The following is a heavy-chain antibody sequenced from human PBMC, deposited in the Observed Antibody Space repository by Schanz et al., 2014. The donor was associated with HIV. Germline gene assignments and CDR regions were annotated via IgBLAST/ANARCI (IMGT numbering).Heavy chain of an antibody. CDR2: IDSDGESK. J-gene: IGHJ6*02. Sequence: QVQLVESGGGLVEPGGSLRLSCEASGFIFNGYYLTWIRQAPGKGLEWVSSIDSDGESKFYTDSVEGRFTISRDNARNTLYLQMNSLRAEDTAVYYCARDKGDNWAGFYYYYGMDVWGQGTTVTVSS. CDR1: GFIFNGYY. V-gene: IGHV3-11*04. D-gene: IGHD1-20*01. CDR3: ARDKGDNWAGFYYYYGMDV.